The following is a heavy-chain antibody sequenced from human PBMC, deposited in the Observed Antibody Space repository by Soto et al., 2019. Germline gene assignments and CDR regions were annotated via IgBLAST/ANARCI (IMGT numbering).Heavy chain of an antibody. D-gene: IGHD6-19*01. Sequence: QVQLVESGGGVVQPGRSLRLSCAASGFTFSSYGMHWVRQAPGKGLEWVAVISYDGSNKYYADSVKGRFTISRDNSKNTLYMQMNSLRAEDTAVYYCAKGIEVAGTNLWYYYYGMDVWGQGTTVTVSS. CDR2: ISYDGSNK. CDR1: GFTFSSYG. CDR3: AKGIEVAGTNLWYYYYGMDV. J-gene: IGHJ6*02. V-gene: IGHV3-30*18.